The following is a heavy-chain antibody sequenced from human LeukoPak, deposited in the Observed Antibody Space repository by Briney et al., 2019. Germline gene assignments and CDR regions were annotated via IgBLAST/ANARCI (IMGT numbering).Heavy chain of an antibody. D-gene: IGHD6-13*01. J-gene: IGHJ4*02. CDR2: IYYSGST. V-gene: IGHV4-30-4*08. Sequence: SETLSLTCTVSGGSISSSSYYWGWIRQPPGKGLEWIGYIYYSGSTYYNPSLKSRVTISVDTSKNQFSLKLSSVTAADTAVYYCARERRIAAGVVDYWGQGTLVTVSS. CDR3: ARERRIAAGVVDY. CDR1: GGSISSSSYY.